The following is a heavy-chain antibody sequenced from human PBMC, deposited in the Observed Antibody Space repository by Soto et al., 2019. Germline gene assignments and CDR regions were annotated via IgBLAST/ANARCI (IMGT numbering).Heavy chain of an antibody. CDR1: GGSISNPADY. Sequence: SETLDRACMVSGGSISNPADYWAWIRQPPGKVLDWIGSIYYGGTTHYSPSLKSRVTVSADTSKNQFSLRLSSVSAADTAVYYCGRRSLLVAPTWGQGILVTVSS. V-gene: IGHV4-39*01. CDR3: GRRSLLVAPT. D-gene: IGHD2-21*01. CDR2: IYYGGTT. J-gene: IGHJ4*02.